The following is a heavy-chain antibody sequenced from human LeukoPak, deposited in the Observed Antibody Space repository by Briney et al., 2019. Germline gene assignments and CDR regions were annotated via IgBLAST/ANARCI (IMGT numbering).Heavy chain of an antibody. V-gene: IGHV3-48*03. CDR3: ASGGSYYPCDY. Sequence: GGSLRLFCAASGFTFSSYEMNWVRQAPGKGLEWVSYISSSGSTIYYADSVKGRFTISRDNAKNSLYLQMNSLRAEDTAVYYCASGGSYYPCDYWGQGTLVTVSS. D-gene: IGHD3-10*01. CDR2: ISSSGSTI. CDR1: GFTFSSYE. J-gene: IGHJ4*02.